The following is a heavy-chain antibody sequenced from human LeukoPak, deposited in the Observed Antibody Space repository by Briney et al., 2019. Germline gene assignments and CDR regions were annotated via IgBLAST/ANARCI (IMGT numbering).Heavy chain of an antibody. J-gene: IGHJ4*02. Sequence: PGGSLRLSCAASGFSFGSYGMHWVRQAPGKGLEWVAFISYAGRDEYFADSVKGRFTISRDNSKNTVYLQMNSLRAEDTGVYYCARESGYTYGAWGQGTLVTVSS. CDR3: ARESGYTYGA. CDR1: GFSFGSYG. D-gene: IGHD6-13*01. CDR2: ISYAGRDE. V-gene: IGHV3-30*03.